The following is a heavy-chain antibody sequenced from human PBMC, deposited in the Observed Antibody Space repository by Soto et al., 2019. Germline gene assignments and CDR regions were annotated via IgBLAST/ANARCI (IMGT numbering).Heavy chain of an antibody. V-gene: IGHV3-74*01. Sequence: VVSLRLPCAAAGFTFSNYCMHRVRQAPGKGLVWVSRIHSDGSSTSYADSVKGRSTISRDNAENTLYLQLNSLRSEDTAVYYCARGYNGMDVWGQGTTVTVS. J-gene: IGHJ6*02. CDR1: GFTFSNYC. CDR3: ARGYNGMDV. CDR2: IHSDGSST.